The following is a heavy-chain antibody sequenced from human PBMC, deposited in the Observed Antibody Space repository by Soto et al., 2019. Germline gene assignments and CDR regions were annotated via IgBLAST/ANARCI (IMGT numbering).Heavy chain of an antibody. Sequence: GGSLRLSFAASGFTFSNCAMSWVRQAPGKGLEWVSTIIGGGGRTYHTDSVKGRFSISRDNSKNTLYLQMNSLRGDDTALYYCAKYWGDAVSLPFDYWGQGTLVTVSS. CDR1: GFTFSNCA. CDR3: AKYWGDAVSLPFDY. J-gene: IGHJ4*02. D-gene: IGHD2-21*01. V-gene: IGHV3-23*01. CDR2: IIGGGGRT.